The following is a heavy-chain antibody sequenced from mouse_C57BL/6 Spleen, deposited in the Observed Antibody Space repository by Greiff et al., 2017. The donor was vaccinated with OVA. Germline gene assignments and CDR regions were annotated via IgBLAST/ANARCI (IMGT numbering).Heavy chain of an antibody. CDR1: GYTFTSYW. Sequence: QVQLKQPGAELVRPGSSVKLSCKASGYTFTSYWMHWVKQRPIQGLEWIGNIDPSDSETHYNQKFKDKATLTVDKSSSTAYMQLSSLTSEDSAVYYCARSDYGNSYYAMDYWGQGTSVTVSS. V-gene: IGHV1-52*01. CDR3: ARSDYGNSYYAMDY. CDR2: IDPSDSET. J-gene: IGHJ4*01. D-gene: IGHD2-1*01.